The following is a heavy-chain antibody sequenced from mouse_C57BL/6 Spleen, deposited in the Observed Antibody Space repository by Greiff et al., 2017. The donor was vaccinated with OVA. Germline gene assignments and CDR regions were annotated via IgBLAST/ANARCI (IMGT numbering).Heavy chain of an antibody. CDR3: ARSRPAWFAY. CDR1: GFTFSDYG. J-gene: IGHJ3*01. Sequence: EVKLVESGGGLVKPGGSLKLSCAASGFTFSDYGMHWVRQAPEKGLEWVAYISSGSSTIYYADTVKGRFTISRDNAKNTLFLQMTSLRSEDTAMYYCARSRPAWFAYWGQGTLVTVSA. V-gene: IGHV5-17*01. D-gene: IGHD3-1*01. CDR2: ISSGSSTI.